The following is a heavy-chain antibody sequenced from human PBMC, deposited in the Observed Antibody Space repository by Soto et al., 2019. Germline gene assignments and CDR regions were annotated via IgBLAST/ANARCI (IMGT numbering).Heavy chain of an antibody. CDR3: ASQKTLTGYYFDY. J-gene: IGHJ4*02. Sequence: GESLKISCAASGFTVSSNYMSWVRQAPGKGLEWVSVIYSGGSTYYADSVKGRFTISRGNSKNTLYLQMNSLRAEDTAVYYCASQKTLTGYYFDYWGQGTLVTVSS. CDR1: GFTVSSNY. D-gene: IGHD3-10*01. CDR2: IYSGGST. V-gene: IGHV3-66*04.